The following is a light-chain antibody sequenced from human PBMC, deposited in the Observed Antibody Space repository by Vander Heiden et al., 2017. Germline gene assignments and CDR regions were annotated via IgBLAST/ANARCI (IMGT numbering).Light chain of an antibody. Sequence: QSALTQPASVSGSPGQSITISCNGTTSDVGDYNYVSWYQQHPGKAPKLMIYEVSNRPSGVSNRFSGSKSGNTASLTISGLQAEDEADYYCSSYTSSSTHYVFGTGTKVTVL. CDR3: SSYTSSSTHYV. V-gene: IGLV2-14*01. J-gene: IGLJ1*01. CDR2: EVS. CDR1: TSDVGDYNY.